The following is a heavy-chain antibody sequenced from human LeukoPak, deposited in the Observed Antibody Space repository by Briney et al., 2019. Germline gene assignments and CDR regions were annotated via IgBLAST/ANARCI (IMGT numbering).Heavy chain of an antibody. Sequence: PSETLSLTCTVYGDSISSYYWSRIRQPPGKGQELNGYIYYIGRTNYNPSLKIRVTISLDTSKNQFSLKLSSVTTAETAVYYCARDRGNNYYYYYGMDVWGQGTTVTVSS. J-gene: IGHJ6*02. CDR1: GDSISSYY. V-gene: IGHV4-59*01. D-gene: IGHD3-10*01. CDR3: ARDRGNNYYYYYGMDV. CDR2: IYYIGRT.